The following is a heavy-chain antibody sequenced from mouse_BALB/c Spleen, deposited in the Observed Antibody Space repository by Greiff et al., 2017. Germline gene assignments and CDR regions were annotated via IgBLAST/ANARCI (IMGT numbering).Heavy chain of an antibody. D-gene: IGHD2-1*01. J-gene: IGHJ3*01. Sequence: EVQLQESGPGLVKPSQSLSLTCTVTGYSITSDYAWNWIRQFPGNKLEWMGYISYSGSTSYNPSLKSRISITRDTSKNQFFLQLNSVTTEDTATYYCARHYYGNYAWFAYWGQGTLVTVSA. CDR1: GYSITSDYA. CDR2: ISYSGST. CDR3: ARHYYGNYAWFAY. V-gene: IGHV3-2*02.